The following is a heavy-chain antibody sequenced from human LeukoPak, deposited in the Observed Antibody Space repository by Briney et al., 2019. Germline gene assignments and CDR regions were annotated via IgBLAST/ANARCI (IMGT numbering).Heavy chain of an antibody. CDR1: GFTFSSYG. V-gene: IGHV3-30*18. CDR2: ISYDGSNK. J-gene: IGHJ5*02. Sequence: GGSLRLSCAASGFTFSSYGMHWVRQAPGKGLEWVAVISYDGSNKYYADSVKGRFTISRDNSKNTLYLQMNSLRAEDTAVYYCAKVRRGYFSGGSCYSWFDPWGQGTLVTVSS. CDR3: AKVRRGYFSGGSCYSWFDP. D-gene: IGHD2-15*01.